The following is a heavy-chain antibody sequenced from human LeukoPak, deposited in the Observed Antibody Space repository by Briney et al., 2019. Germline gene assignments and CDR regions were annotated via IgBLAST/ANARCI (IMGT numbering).Heavy chain of an antibody. CDR3: ARHMVPTNTFLFYGLDV. CDR2: INYNGGST. V-gene: IGHV3-9*01. D-gene: IGHD2-21*01. CDR1: GLSFEDCG. Sequence: PGRSLRLSCAVTGLSFEDCGMHWVRRPPGKGLEWVSSINYNGGSTEYADSVKGRFTISRDNAKNSLFLQLNSLRPEDSALYYCARHMVPTNTFLFYGLDVWGQGTTVTVSS. J-gene: IGHJ6*02.